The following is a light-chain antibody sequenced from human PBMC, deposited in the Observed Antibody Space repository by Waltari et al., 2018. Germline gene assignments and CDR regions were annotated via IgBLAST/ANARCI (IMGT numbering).Light chain of an antibody. CDR2: GTS. V-gene: IGKV3-20*01. J-gene: IGKJ1*01. Sequence: EIVLLQSPGTLSLSTGERVTLSCRASQAIRANYLAWYQHKPGQAPRRLIYGTSTRAPGIPDRFVGSGSGTDFTLTISRLEPEDCAVYYCQQYGSPTWTFGQGSKVEIK. CDR1: QAIRANY. CDR3: QQYGSPTWT.